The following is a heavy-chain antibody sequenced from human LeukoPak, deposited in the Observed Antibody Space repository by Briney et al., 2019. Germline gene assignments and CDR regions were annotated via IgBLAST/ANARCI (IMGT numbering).Heavy chain of an antibody. Sequence: GGSLRLSCAASGFTSSSYAMSWVRQAPGKGLEWVSAISGSGGSTYYADSVKGRFTISRDNSKDTLYLQMNSLRAEDTAVYYCAKSPSGDRYYFDYWGQGTLVTVSS. J-gene: IGHJ4*02. D-gene: IGHD4-17*01. CDR3: AKSPSGDRYYFDY. CDR2: ISGSGGST. CDR1: GFTSSSYA. V-gene: IGHV3-23*01.